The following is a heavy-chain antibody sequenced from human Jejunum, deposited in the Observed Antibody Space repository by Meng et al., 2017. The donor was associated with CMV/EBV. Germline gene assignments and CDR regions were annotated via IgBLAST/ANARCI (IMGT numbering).Heavy chain of an antibody. Sequence: SYGMPWVRQGPGTGLEWVSFIRYDGTTTYYADSVKGRFTISRDNSKNTLYLQMNSLRAEDTAIYYCAKDHDLVTGKDYYYAMDVWGQGTTVTVSS. J-gene: IGHJ6*02. CDR1: SYG. CDR3: AKDHDLVTGKDYYYAMDV. D-gene: IGHD2-21*02. V-gene: IGHV3-30*02. CDR2: IRYDGTTT.